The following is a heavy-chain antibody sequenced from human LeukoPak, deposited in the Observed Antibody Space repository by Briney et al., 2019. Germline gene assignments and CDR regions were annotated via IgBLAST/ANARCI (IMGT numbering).Heavy chain of an antibody. D-gene: IGHD3-10*01. V-gene: IGHV1-24*01. CDR2: FDPEDGET. CDR3: ARDTSTRGLFDY. CDR1: GYTLTELS. Sequence: ASVKVSCKVSGYTLTELSMHWVRQAPGKGLEWMGGFDPEDGETIYAQKFQGRVTMTEDTSTDTAYMELSSLRSEDTAVYYCARDTSTRGLFDYWGQGTLVTVSS. J-gene: IGHJ4*02.